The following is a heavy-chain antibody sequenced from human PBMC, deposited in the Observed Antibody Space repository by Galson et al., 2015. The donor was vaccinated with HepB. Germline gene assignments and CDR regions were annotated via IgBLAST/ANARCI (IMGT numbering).Heavy chain of an antibody. D-gene: IGHD3-10*01. Sequence: SLRLSCAASGFTFSSYSMNWVRQAPGKGLEWVSYISSSSSTIYYADSVKGRFTISRDNAKNSLYLQMDSLRAEDTAVYYCARMGGGWFGELAPFDYWGQGTLV. J-gene: IGHJ4*02. CDR2: ISSSSSTI. CDR1: GFTFSSYS. V-gene: IGHV3-48*04. CDR3: ARMGGGWFGELAPFDY.